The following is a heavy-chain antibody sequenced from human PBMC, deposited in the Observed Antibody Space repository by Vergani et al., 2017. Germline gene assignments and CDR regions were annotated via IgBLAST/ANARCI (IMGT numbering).Heavy chain of an antibody. CDR1: GFTFSSYA. CDR2: ISGSGGST. D-gene: IGHD6-13*01. J-gene: IGHJ5*02. V-gene: IGHV3-23*01. CDR3: AKDSSAVVEAAAGKDWFDP. Sequence: EVQLLESGGGLVQPGGSLRLSCAASGFTFSSYAMSWVRQAPGKGLEWVSAISGSGGSTYYADSVKGRFTISRDNSKNTLYLQMNSLRAEDTAVYYCAKDSSAVVEAAAGKDWFDPWGQGTLVTVSS.